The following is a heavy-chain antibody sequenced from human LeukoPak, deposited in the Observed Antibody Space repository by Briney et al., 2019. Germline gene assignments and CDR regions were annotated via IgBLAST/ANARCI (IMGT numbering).Heavy chain of an antibody. J-gene: IGHJ4*02. CDR3: AKEHLRFLEWSLNDY. V-gene: IGHV3-30*18. CDR2: ISYDGSNK. D-gene: IGHD3-3*01. CDR1: GFTFSSYG. Sequence: GGSLRLSCAASGFTFSSYGMHWVRQAPGKGLEWVAVISYDGSNKYYADSVKGRFTISRDNSKNTLYLQMNSLRAEDTAVYYCAKEHLRFLEWSLNDYWGQGTLVTVFS.